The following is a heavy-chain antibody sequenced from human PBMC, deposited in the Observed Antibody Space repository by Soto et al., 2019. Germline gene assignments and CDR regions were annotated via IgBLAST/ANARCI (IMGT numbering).Heavy chain of an antibody. D-gene: IGHD5-18*01. J-gene: IGHJ4*02. CDR3: AIDDTRAGYDY. V-gene: IGHV4-31*01. Sequence: QVQLQESGPGLVKPSQTLSLTCTVSGGSITTGGYYWSWIRQHPGKGLEWIGYIYYSGSTSYNPSLKVQITMSVDTSKNQFSLKLNSVTAADTAVYYCAIDDTRAGYDYWGQGTLVTVSS. CDR1: GGSITTGGYY. CDR2: IYYSGST.